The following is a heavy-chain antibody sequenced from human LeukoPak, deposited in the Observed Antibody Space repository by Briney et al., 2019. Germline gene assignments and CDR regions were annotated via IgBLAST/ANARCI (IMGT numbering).Heavy chain of an antibody. CDR3: ARFVGFRLVDAFDI. J-gene: IGHJ3*02. CDR2: IIPIFGTA. V-gene: IGHV1-69*05. Sequence: SVKVSCKASGGTFSSYAISWVRQAPGQGLEWMGGIIPIFGTANYAQKFQGRVTMTRDTSISTAYMELSRLRSDDTAVYYCARFVGFRLVDAFDIWGQGTMVTVSS. D-gene: IGHD2-2*03. CDR1: GGTFSSYA.